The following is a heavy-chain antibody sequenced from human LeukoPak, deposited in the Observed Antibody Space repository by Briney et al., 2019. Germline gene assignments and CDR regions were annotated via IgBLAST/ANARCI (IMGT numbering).Heavy chain of an antibody. CDR1: GGSISSFY. CDR2: IHHSGGI. D-gene: IGHD1-14*01. CDR3: ASGPEGRDY. Sequence: SETLSLTCTVSGGSISSFYWSWIRQPPGKELEWIGHIHHSGGINYNPSLKSRVSISLDMSKNQFSLKLNSVTAADTAMYYCASGPEGRDYWGQGTLVTVSS. V-gene: IGHV4-59*12. J-gene: IGHJ4*02.